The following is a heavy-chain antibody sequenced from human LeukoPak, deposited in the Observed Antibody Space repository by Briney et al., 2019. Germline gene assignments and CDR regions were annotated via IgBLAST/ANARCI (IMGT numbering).Heavy chain of an antibody. Sequence: GESLRLSCTASGFTFSNAWMSWVRQAPGKGLEWVSSISSSSSYIYYADSVKGRFTISRDNAKNSLYLQMNSLRAEDTAVYYCASRRAYYYGSGSYYFDYWGQGTLVTVSS. V-gene: IGHV3-21*01. CDR1: GFTFSNAW. J-gene: IGHJ4*02. D-gene: IGHD3-10*01. CDR2: ISSSSSYI. CDR3: ASRRAYYYGSGSYYFDY.